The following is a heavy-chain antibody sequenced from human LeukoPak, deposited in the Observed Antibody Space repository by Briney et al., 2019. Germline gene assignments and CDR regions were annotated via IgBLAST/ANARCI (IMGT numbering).Heavy chain of an antibody. CDR1: GGSISSYY. Sequence: SETLSLTCTVSGGSISSYYWSWIRQPPGKGLEWIGYMYYRGNTNYDPSLKSRVTISIDTPNNQFSLKLSSVTAADTAVYYCARGSGYDWLSFDYWGQGTLVTVSS. J-gene: IGHJ4*02. CDR2: MYYRGNT. CDR3: ARGSGYDWLSFDY. V-gene: IGHV4-59*01. D-gene: IGHD5-12*01.